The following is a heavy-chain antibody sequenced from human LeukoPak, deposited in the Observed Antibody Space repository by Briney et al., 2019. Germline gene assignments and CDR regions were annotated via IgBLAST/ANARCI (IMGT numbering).Heavy chain of an antibody. V-gene: IGHV4-39*07. D-gene: IGHD2-2*01. J-gene: IGHJ6*03. CDR2: IYHSGST. CDR3: ARGDCSSTICYSPMDV. Sequence: SETLSLTCTVSGGSISSSSYCWGWIRQPPGKGLEWIGSIYHSGSTNYNPSLKSRVTISVDTSKNQFSLKVSSVTAADTAVYYCARGDCSSTICYSPMDVWGKGTTVTVSS. CDR1: GGSISSSSYC.